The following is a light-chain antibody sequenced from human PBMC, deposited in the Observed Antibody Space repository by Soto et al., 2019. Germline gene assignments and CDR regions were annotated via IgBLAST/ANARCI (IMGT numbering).Light chain of an antibody. CDR3: WTYDSSSSREV. Sequence: QSALTQPASVSGSPGQSITISCTGTSSDVGGGNDVSWYQQHPGKAPKLLIYDVSNRPSGVPYRLSGSKSGNTASLTISGLQADEDDDYYCWTYDSSSSREVFGGGTKVTVL. J-gene: IGLJ2*01. V-gene: IGLV2-14*01. CDR2: DVS. CDR1: SSDVGGGND.